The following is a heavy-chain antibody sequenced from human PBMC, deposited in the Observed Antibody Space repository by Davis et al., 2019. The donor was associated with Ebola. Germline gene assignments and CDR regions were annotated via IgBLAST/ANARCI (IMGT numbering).Heavy chain of an antibody. V-gene: IGHV4-39*07. J-gene: IGHJ4*02. D-gene: IGHD6-19*01. CDR3: AREYSSGWYLY. CDR2: MYYSGDT. CDR1: GGSISSSSYY. Sequence: PSETLSLTCTVSGGSISSSSYYWGWIRQPPGKGLEWIGSMYYSGDTYYNPSLKSRATISVDTSKNQVSLKVNSVTAADTAVYYCAREYSSGWYLYWGQGTLVTVSS.